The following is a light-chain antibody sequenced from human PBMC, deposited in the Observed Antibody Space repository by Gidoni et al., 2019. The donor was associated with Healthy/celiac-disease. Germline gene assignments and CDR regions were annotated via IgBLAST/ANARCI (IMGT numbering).Light chain of an antibody. CDR3: QQSYCTHRNT. CDR1: QSISSY. CDR2: AAS. Sequence: DIQMTQSPSSLSASVGDRVTITCRACQSISSYLNCYQQKPGKDPKLLLYAASSLQSGVPSRCIGSGSATDFTLTISSLQPYDFSTYYCQQSYCTHRNTFGQGTKLEIK. J-gene: IGKJ2*01. V-gene: IGKV1-39*01.